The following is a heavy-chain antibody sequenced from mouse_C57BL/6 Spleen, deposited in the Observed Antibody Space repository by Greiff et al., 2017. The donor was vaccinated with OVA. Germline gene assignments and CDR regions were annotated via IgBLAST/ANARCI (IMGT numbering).Heavy chain of an antibody. CDR2: IDPSDSYT. CDR1: GYTFPSYW. Sequence: VKLQQPGAELVMPGASVKLSCKASGYTFPSYWMHWVKQRPGQGLEWIGEIDPSDSYTNYNQKFKGKSTLTVDKSSSTAYMQLSSLTSEDSAVYYCARGLRSYFDYWGQGTTLTVSS. J-gene: IGHJ2*01. V-gene: IGHV1-69*01. CDR3: ARGLRSYFDY. D-gene: IGHD2-4*01.